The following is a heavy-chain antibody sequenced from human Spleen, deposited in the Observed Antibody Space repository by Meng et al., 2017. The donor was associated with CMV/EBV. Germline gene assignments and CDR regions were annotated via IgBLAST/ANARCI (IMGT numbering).Heavy chain of an antibody. CDR3: ANLGGTGGGAMDV. CDR1: GYTFTSYY. Sequence: ASVKVSCKASGYTFTSYYMHWVRQAPGQGLEWMGIINPSGGSTTYAQKFQGRVTRTRDTSTSTVYMELSSLRFEDTDVYYCANLGGTGGGAMDVWGQGTTVTVSS. J-gene: IGHJ6*02. D-gene: IGHD3-16*01. CDR2: INPSGGST. V-gene: IGHV1-46*01.